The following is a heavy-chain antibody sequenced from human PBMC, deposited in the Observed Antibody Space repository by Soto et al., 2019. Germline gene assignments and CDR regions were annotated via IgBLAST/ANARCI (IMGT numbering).Heavy chain of an antibody. CDR1: GFTFSSYA. CDR3: AKPKERHDSSDYNYVQYFYGMDV. J-gene: IGHJ6*02. Sequence: GESLKISCVASGFTFSSYAMSWVRQAPGRGLEWVSAISGSGGSTYYADSVKGRFTISRDNSKNTLYLQMNSLRAEDTAVYHCAKPKERHDSSDYNYVQYFYGMDVWGQGTTVTVSS. V-gene: IGHV3-23*01. CDR2: ISGSGGST. D-gene: IGHD3-22*01.